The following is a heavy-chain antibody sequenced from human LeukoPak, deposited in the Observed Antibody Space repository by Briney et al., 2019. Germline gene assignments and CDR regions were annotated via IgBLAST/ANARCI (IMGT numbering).Heavy chain of an antibody. CDR2: INPSGDST. CDR3: TTFDY. CDR1: GYTFTNYY. V-gene: IGHV1-46*01. J-gene: IGHJ4*02. D-gene: IGHD1-1*01. Sequence: ASVKVSCKASGYTFTNYYMHWVRQAPGQGLEWMGIINPSGDSTNYAQKFQGRVTMTRDMSMSTVYTELSSLRSEDTAVFYCTTFDYWGQGTLVTVSS.